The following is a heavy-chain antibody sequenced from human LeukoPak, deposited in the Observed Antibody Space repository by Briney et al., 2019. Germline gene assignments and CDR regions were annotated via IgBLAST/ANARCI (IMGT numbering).Heavy chain of an antibody. CDR3: ARPDYYGSGTYYNQYYFDY. J-gene: IGHJ4*02. Sequence: ASVKVSCKASGYTFTDYYIHWARQAPGQGLEWMGRINPKSGGPDYAQNFQGRVTMTRDTSITTAYMELSNLRSDDTAMYYCARPDYYGSGTYYNQYYFDYWGQGTLVTVSS. V-gene: IGHV1-2*06. CDR1: GYTFTDYY. D-gene: IGHD3-10*01. CDR2: INPKSGGP.